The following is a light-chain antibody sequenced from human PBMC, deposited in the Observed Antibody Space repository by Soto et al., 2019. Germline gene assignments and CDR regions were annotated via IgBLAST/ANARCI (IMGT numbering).Light chain of an antibody. CDR2: GAS. CDR3: QQYSKWPIT. J-gene: IGKJ5*01. Sequence: EIVMTQSPATLSVSPGERGTLSCRASQYISNTLAWYQQKPGQAPRLLIYGASTRATGIPARFSGSGSGTEFSLTISSLQSEDFAVYYCQQYSKWPITFGQGTRLEIK. CDR1: QYISNT. V-gene: IGKV3-15*01.